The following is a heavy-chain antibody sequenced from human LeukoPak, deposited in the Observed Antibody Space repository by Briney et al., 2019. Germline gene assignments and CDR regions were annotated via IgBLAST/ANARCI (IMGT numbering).Heavy chain of an antibody. D-gene: IGHD2-2*01. CDR1: GFTFSSYA. V-gene: IGHV3-23*01. J-gene: IGHJ5*02. CDR2: ISGSGGST. CDR3: AKDQDIVVVPWFDP. Sequence: GGSLRLSCAASGFTFSSYAMSWVRQAPGKGLEWVSAISGSGGSTYYADSVKGRFTISRGNSKNTLYLQMNSLRAEDTAVYYCAKDQDIVVVPWFDPWGQGTLVTVSS.